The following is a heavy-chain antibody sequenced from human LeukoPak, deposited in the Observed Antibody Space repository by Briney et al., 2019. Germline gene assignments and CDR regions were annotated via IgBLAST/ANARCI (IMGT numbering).Heavy chain of an antibody. J-gene: IGHJ2*01. CDR3: AGGGGDWYFDP. CDR2: TYYRSKRYN. V-gene: IGHV6-1*01. CDR1: GDSVSGNSAA. Sequence: SQTLSLTCAISGDSVSGNSAAWNWLTQSPSRGLEWLGRTYYRSKRYNDYAVSVKSRITIKSDTSKNQFSLQLHSVTPEDTAVYYCAGGGGDWYFDPWGRGTLVTVSS. D-gene: IGHD2-21*01.